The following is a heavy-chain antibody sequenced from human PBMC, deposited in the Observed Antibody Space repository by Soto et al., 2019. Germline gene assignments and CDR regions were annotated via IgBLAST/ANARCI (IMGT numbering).Heavy chain of an antibody. CDR2: IKPGGSEE. Sequence: GGSLRLSCAASGFTFSSYWMSWVRQAPGKGLEWVANIKPGGSEEWYVDSVKGRFTISRDNAKNSLHLQMNSLRAEDTAVYYCARGDYYDNTGPFSDAFDIWGQGTMVTVSS. D-gene: IGHD3-22*01. CDR3: ARGDYYDNTGPFSDAFDI. J-gene: IGHJ3*02. CDR1: GFTFSSYW. V-gene: IGHV3-7*04.